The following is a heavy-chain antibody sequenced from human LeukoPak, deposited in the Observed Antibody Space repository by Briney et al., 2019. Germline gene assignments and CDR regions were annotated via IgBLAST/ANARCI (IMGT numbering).Heavy chain of an antibody. J-gene: IGHJ4*02. CDR3: ARITAGERDFWSGYYTYTGYYFDY. Sequence: ASVKVSCKASGYTFTGYYMHWVRQAPGQGLEWMGWINPNSGGTNYAQKFQGRVTMTRDTSISTAYMELSRLRSDDTAVYYCARITAGERDFWSGYYTYTGYYFDYWGQGTLVTVSS. V-gene: IGHV1-2*02. CDR1: GYTFTGYY. D-gene: IGHD3-3*01. CDR2: INPNSGGT.